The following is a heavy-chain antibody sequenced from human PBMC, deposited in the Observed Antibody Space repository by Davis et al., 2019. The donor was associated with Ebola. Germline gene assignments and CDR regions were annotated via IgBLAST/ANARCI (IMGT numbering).Heavy chain of an antibody. J-gene: IGHJ5*02. CDR3: ATTAMGIAAP. V-gene: IGHV4-59*01. CDR1: GGSISSYY. D-gene: IGHD6-13*01. CDR2: IYYSGST. Sequence: SETLSLTCTVSGGSISSYYWSWIRQPPGKGLEWIGYIYYSGSTNYNPSLKSRVTISVDTSKNQFSLKLSSVTAADTAVYYCATTAMGIAAPWGQGTLVTVSS.